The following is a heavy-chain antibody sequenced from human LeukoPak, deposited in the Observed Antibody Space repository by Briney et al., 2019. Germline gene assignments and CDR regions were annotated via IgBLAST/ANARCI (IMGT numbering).Heavy chain of an antibody. D-gene: IGHD2-21*02. J-gene: IGHJ4*02. CDR3: ARRAVTPRYFDY. V-gene: IGHV4-31*03. CDR1: GGSISSGGYY. CDR2: IYYSGST. Sequence: SQTLSLTCTFSGGSISSGGYYLSWIPQPPRKGLEWIGYIYYSGSTYYNPSLKSRVTISVDTSKNQFSLKLSSVTAADTAVYYCARRAVTPRYFDYWGQGTLVTVSS.